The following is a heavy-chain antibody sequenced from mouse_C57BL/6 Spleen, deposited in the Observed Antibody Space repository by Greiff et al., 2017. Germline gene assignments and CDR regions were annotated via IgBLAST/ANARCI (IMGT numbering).Heavy chain of an antibody. CDR2: FYPGDGDT. Sequence: VQLQQSGAELVKPGASVKISCKASGYAFSSYWMNWVKQRPGQGLEWIGQFYPGDGDTNYNGKFKGKDTLTADKSSRTAYMQLSSLTSADSAVDVCARRDSSDYDFDYWGQGTTLTVSS. CDR3: ARRDSSDYDFDY. CDR1: GYAFSSYW. J-gene: IGHJ2*01. D-gene: IGHD3-2*02. V-gene: IGHV1-80*01.